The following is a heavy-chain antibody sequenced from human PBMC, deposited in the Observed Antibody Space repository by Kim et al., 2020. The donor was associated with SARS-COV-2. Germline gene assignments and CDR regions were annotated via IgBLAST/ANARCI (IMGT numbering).Heavy chain of an antibody. CDR2: IIPIFGTA. CDR3: ARASYYGSGSYSPFDY. CDR1: GGTFSSYA. D-gene: IGHD3-10*01. Sequence: SVKVSCKASGGTFSSYAISWVRQAPGQGLEWMGGIIPIFGTANYAQKFQGRVTITADESTSTAYMELSSLRSEDTAVYYCARASYYGSGSYSPFDYWGQGTLVTVSS. J-gene: IGHJ4*02. V-gene: IGHV1-69*13.